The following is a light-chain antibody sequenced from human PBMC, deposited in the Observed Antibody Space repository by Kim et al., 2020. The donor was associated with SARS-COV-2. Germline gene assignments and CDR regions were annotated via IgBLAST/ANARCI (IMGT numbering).Light chain of an antibody. CDR2: GAS. J-gene: IGKJ2*01. CDR1: PSVSSSY. V-gene: IGKV3-20*01. Sequence: SPGERAPLSCRASPSVSSSYLAWYQQKPGQAPRLLIYGASSRATGIPDRFSGSGSGTDFTLTISRLEPEDFAVYYCQQYGSSPPYTFGQGTKLEIK. CDR3: QQYGSSPPYT.